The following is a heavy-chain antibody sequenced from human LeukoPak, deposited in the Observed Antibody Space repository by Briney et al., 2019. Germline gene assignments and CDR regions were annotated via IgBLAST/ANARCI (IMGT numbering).Heavy chain of an antibody. CDR1: GFTVSSNY. J-gene: IGHJ5*02. D-gene: IGHD3-10*01. CDR2: IYSGGST. Sequence: GGSLRLSCAASGFTVSSNYMSWVRQAPRKGLEWVSVIYSGGSTYYADSVKGRFTISRDNSKNTLYLQMNSLRAEDTAVYYCARSYGSGSSNWFDPWGQGTLVTVSS. V-gene: IGHV3-66*01. CDR3: ARSYGSGSSNWFDP.